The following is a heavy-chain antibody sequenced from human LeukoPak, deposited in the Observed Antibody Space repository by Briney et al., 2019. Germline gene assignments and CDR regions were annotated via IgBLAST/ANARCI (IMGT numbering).Heavy chain of an antibody. CDR3: ARAYDSSGYYYDDAFDI. Sequence: GGSLRLSCAASGFTFSSYSMNWVRQAPGKGLEWVSSISSSSSYIYYADSVKGRFTISRDNAKNSLYLQMNSLRAEDTAVYYCARAYDSSGYYYDDAFDIWGQGTMATVSS. V-gene: IGHV3-21*01. CDR1: GFTFSSYS. CDR2: ISSSSSYI. D-gene: IGHD3-22*01. J-gene: IGHJ3*02.